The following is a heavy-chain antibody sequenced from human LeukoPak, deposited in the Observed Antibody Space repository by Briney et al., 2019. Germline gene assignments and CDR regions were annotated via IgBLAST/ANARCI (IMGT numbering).Heavy chain of an antibody. Sequence: PAETLSLTCTVSGGSISSYYWSWIRQPPGKGLEWIGYIYYSGSTNYNPSLKSRVTISVDTSKNQFSLKLSSVTAADMTVYYCARIHYDFWSGYYFFDYWGQGTLVTVSS. J-gene: IGHJ4*02. V-gene: IGHV4-59*01. CDR2: IYYSGST. D-gene: IGHD3-3*01. CDR3: ARIHYDFWSGYYFFDY. CDR1: GGSISSYY.